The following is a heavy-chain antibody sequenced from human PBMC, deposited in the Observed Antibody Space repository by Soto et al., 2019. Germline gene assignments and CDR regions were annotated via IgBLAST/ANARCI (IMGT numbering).Heavy chain of an antibody. CDR3: ARGHYYDSSGAPNFDY. J-gene: IGHJ4*02. V-gene: IGHV4-59*01. CDR1: GGSISSYY. Sequence: SETLSRTCTVSGGSISSYYWSWIRQPPGKGLEWIGYIYYSGSTNYNPSLMSRVTISVDTSKNQFSLKLSSVTAADTAVYYCARGHYYDSSGAPNFDYWGQGTLVTVSS. D-gene: IGHD3-22*01. CDR2: IYYSGST.